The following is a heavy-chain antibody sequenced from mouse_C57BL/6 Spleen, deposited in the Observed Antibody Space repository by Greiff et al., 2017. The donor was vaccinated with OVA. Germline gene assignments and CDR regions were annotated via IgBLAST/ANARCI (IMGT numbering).Heavy chain of an antibody. J-gene: IGHJ2*01. Sequence: QVQLKQPGAELVRPGTSVKLSCKASGYTFTSYWMHWVKQRPGQGLEWIGVIDPSDSYTNYNQKFKGKATLTVDTSSSTAYMQLSSLTSEDSAVYYCARGGDWGQGTTLTVSS. V-gene: IGHV1-59*01. CDR3: ARGGD. CDR1: GYTFTSYW. CDR2: IDPSDSYT.